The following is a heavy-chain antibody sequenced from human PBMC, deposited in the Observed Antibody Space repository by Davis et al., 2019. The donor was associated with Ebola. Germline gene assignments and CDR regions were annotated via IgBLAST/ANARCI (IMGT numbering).Heavy chain of an antibody. J-gene: IGHJ6*02. CDR2: ISSSGSNI. CDR3: ARDWGNYYDSSGLLLPYYGMDV. Sequence: GGSLRLSCAASGFTVSTYAMDWVRQAPGKGLEWVSYISSSGSNIYYADSVKGRFTISRDNSKNTLYLQMNSLRAEDTAVYYCARDWGNYYDSSGLLLPYYGMDVWGQGTTVTVSS. CDR1: GFTVSTYA. V-gene: IGHV3-48*01. D-gene: IGHD3-22*01.